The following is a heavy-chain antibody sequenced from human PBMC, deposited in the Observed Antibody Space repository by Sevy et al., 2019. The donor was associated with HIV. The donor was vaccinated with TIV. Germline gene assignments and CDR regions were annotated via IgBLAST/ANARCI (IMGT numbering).Heavy chain of an antibody. CDR3: ARDKLGASQFDY. J-gene: IGHJ4*02. V-gene: IGHV3-21*01. CDR1: GFTFSTYS. D-gene: IGHD7-27*01. CDR2: ISSSSSYI. Sequence: LSLTCAASGFTFSTYSMNWVRQAPGKGLEWVSSISSSSSYIYYADSVKGRFTISRDNAKNSLYLQMNSLRAGDTAVYYCARDKLGASQFDYWGQGTLVTVSS.